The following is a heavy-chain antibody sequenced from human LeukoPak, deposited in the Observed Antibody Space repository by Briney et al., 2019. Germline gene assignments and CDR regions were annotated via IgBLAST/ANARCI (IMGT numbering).Heavy chain of an antibody. Sequence: TSETLSLTCTVSGGSISSYYWSWIRQPPGKGLEWIGYIYYSGSTNYNPSLKSRVTISVDKSKNQFSLKLSSVTAADTAMYYCARDRRWLVSLYYGMDVWGQGTTVTVSS. CDR3: ARDRRWLVSLYYGMDV. D-gene: IGHD6-19*01. CDR2: IYYSGST. CDR1: GGSISSYY. J-gene: IGHJ6*02. V-gene: IGHV4-59*12.